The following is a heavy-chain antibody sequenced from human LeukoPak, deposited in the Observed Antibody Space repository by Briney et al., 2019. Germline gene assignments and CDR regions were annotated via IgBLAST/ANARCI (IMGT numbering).Heavy chain of an antibody. V-gene: IGHV4-34*01. D-gene: IGHD3-16*02. Sequence: SETLSLTCAVYGGSFSGYYWSWIRQPPGKGLEWIGEINHSGSTNYNPSLKSRVTIPVDTSKNQFSLKLSSVTAADTAVYYCARDTHDYVWGSYRYYAFDIWGQGTMVTVSS. CDR2: INHSGST. CDR1: GGSFSGYY. CDR3: ARDTHDYVWGSYRYYAFDI. J-gene: IGHJ3*02.